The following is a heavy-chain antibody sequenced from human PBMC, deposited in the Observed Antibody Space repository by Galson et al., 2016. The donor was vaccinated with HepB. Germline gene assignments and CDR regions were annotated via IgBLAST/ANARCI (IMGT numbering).Heavy chain of an antibody. Sequence: SLRLSCAASGFTVSTNYMSWVRQAPGKGLEWVSVIYGGGSTTYADSVKGRFTISRHNSKNTLYLQMNSPRTEDTAVYYCARPLPNVGYGMDVWGQGTTVTVSS. CDR1: GFTVSTNY. J-gene: IGHJ6*02. CDR2: IYGGGST. CDR3: ARPLPNVGYGMDV. V-gene: IGHV3-53*04. D-gene: IGHD2-15*01.